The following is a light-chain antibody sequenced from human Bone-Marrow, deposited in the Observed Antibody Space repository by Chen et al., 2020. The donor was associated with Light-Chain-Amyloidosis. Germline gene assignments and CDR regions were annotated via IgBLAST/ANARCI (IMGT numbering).Light chain of an antibody. CDR3: QVWDRSSDRRV. J-gene: IGLJ3*02. Sequence: SSVLSQPSSVSLAPGQTATLACGGNNVGTTSVHWYQQTPGQAPLLFVYDDSDRPSGIPERVSGSNSGNTATLTISRVEAGDEADYYCQVWDRSSDRRVCGGGTKLTVL. CDR1: NVGTTS. CDR2: DDS. V-gene: IGLV3-21*02.